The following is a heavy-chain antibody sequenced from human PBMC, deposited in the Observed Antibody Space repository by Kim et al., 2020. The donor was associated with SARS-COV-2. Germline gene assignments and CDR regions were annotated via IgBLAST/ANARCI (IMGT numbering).Heavy chain of an antibody. J-gene: IGHJ5*02. CDR2: FDPEDGET. D-gene: IGHD4-17*01. CDR1: GYTLTELS. CDR3: ATTAPYGDPSWFDP. V-gene: IGHV1-24*01. Sequence: ASVKVSCKVSGYTLTELSMHWVRQAPGKGLEWMGGFDPEDGETIYAQKFQGRVTMTEDTSTDTAYMELSSLRSEDTAVYYCATTAPYGDPSWFDPWGQGTLVTVSS.